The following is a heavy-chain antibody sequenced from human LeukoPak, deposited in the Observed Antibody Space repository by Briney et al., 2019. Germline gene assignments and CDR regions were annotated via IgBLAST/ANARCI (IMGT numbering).Heavy chain of an antibody. CDR2: ISGDGGST. CDR1: GFTFDDYA. D-gene: IGHD3-10*01. J-gene: IGHJ5*02. Sequence: GGSLRLSCAASGFTFDDYAMHWVRQAPGKGLEWVSLISGDGGSTYYADSVKGRFTISRGNSKNSLYLQMNSLRTEDTALYYCAKDDKGDDTMVRGVNWFDPWGQGTLVTVSS. CDR3: AKDDKGDDTMVRGVNWFDP. V-gene: IGHV3-43*02.